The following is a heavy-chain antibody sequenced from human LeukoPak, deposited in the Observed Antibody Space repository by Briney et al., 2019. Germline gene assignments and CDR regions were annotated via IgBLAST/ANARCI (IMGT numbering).Heavy chain of an antibody. CDR1: GFTFSSYS. J-gene: IGHJ4*02. V-gene: IGHV3-21*01. CDR3: ARGERWSDY. Sequence: PGGSLRLSCAASGFTFSSYSMNWVRQAPGKGLEWVSSISSSSSYIYYAESVKGRFTISRDNAKNSLYLQMNSLRAEDTAVYYCARGERWSDYWGQGTLVTVSS. D-gene: IGHD6-13*01. CDR2: ISSSSSYI.